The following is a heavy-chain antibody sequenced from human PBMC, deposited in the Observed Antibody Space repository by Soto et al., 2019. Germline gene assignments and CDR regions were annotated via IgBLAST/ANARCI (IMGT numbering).Heavy chain of an antibody. CDR3: ARGLGSRERTVRSNNWFDP. CDR1: GFTFSIYS. CDR2: FAGSSATI. J-gene: IGHJ5*02. D-gene: IGHD3-10*01. V-gene: IGHV3-48*02. Sequence: PGGFLRLSCAASGFTFSIYSMSWVRQAPGEGLEWVSYFAGSSATIYYADSVKGRFTIFRDNAKNSQYLQMNSLREEDTPVYYCARGLGSRERTVRSNNWFDPWGQGTLVTVSS.